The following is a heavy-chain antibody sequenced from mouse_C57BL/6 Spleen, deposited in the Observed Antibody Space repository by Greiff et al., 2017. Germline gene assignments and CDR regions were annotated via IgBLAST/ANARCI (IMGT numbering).Heavy chain of an antibody. J-gene: IGHJ4*01. CDR1: GFTFSDYG. D-gene: IGHD1-1*02. V-gene: IGHV5-17*01. Sequence: EVKLLESGGGLVKPGGSLKLSCAASGFTFSDYGMHWVRQAPEKGLEWVAYISSGSSTIYYADTVTGRVTITRDKAKNTPFLHMTSMRSEDTAMYYCARGGGGSYYYYAMDYWGQGTSVTVSS. CDR3: ARGGGGSYYYYAMDY. CDR2: ISSGSSTI.